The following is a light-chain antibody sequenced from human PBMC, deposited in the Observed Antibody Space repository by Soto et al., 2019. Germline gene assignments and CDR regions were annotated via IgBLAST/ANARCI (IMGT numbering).Light chain of an antibody. CDR2: SAS. CDR1: QGVSSD. J-gene: IGKJ5*01. Sequence: EIVLTQSPATLSLSPGERATLSCRASQGVSSDLAWYQQKPGLAPRLLIYSASSRATGIPARFSGSGSGTDFTLTISSLEPEDFATYYCQQSYRTPITFGQGTRLEIK. CDR3: QQSYRTPIT. V-gene: IGKV3-11*01.